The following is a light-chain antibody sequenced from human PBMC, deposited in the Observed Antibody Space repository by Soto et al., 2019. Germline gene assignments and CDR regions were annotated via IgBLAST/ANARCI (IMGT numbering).Light chain of an antibody. CDR1: QIVSSSY. Sequence: EIVLTQSPGTLSLSPGERATLSCRASQIVSSSYLAWYQQKPGQAPRRLINGASSRATGIPDRFSGSGSGTDFTLTISRLEPEDFAVYYCQQYSSSPLTFGGGTKVEIK. CDR2: GAS. CDR3: QQYSSSPLT. J-gene: IGKJ4*01. V-gene: IGKV3-20*01.